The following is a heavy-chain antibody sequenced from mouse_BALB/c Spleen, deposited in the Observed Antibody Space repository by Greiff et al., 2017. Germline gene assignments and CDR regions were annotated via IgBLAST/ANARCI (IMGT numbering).Heavy chain of an antibody. Sequence: EVKVVESGGGLVKPGGSLKLSCAASGFTFSSYAMSWVRQSPEKRLEWVAEISSGGSYTYYPDTVTGRFTISRDNAKNTLYLEMSSLRSEDTAMYYCARHYGSRAFDYWGQGTTLTVSS. D-gene: IGHD1-1*01. J-gene: IGHJ2*01. CDR3: ARHYGSRAFDY. CDR2: ISSGGSYT. CDR1: GFTFSSYA. V-gene: IGHV5-9-4*01.